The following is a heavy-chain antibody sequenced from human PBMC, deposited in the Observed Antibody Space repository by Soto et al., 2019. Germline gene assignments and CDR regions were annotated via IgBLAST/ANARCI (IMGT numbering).Heavy chain of an antibody. CDR2: ISGSGGST. D-gene: IGHD3-22*01. CDR1: GFTFSSYA. V-gene: IGHV3-23*01. Sequence: EVQLLESGGGLVQPGGSLRLSCAASGFTFSSYAMSWVRQAPGKGLEWVSAISGSGGSTYYADSVKGRFTISRDNSKNTLYLQMNSLRAEDTAVYYCAKGNEYRYYYDSSGYYPMDVWGQGTTVTVSS. J-gene: IGHJ6*02. CDR3: AKGNEYRYYYDSSGYYPMDV.